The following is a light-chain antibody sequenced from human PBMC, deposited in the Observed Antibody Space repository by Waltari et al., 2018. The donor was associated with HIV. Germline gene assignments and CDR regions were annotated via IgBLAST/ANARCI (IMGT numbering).Light chain of an antibody. V-gene: IGKV1-39*01. CDR1: QAISPY. CDR3: QQSYDSPFH. CDR2: SSY. Sequence: DIQMTQFPSALSATLGDSVCITCRASQAISPYMNGYQQKPGKAPVLLVYSSYKLQSGAPSRFRCSGSGRDFSLSITGLQTEDFARYFCQQSYDSPFHFGPGT. J-gene: IGKJ3*01.